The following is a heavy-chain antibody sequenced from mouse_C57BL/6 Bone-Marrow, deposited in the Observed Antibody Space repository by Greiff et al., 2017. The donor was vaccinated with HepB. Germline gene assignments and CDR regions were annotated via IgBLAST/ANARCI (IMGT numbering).Heavy chain of an antibody. J-gene: IGHJ1*03. CDR1: GFTFSDFY. Sequence: EVQRVESGGGLVQSGRSLRLSCATSGFTFSDFYMEWVRQAPGKGLEWIAASRNKANDYTTEYSASVKGRFIVSRDTSQSILYLQMNALRAEDTAIYYCARENWYFDVWGTGTTVTVSS. CDR3: ARENWYFDV. CDR2: SRNKANDYTT. V-gene: IGHV7-1*01.